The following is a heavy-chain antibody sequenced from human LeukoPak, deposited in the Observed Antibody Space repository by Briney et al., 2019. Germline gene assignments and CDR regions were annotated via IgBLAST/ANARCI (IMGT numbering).Heavy chain of an antibody. Sequence: ASVKVSCKASGYTFSTSSITWVRQAPGQGLEWMGWISAYNDNTDYAQKFQGRVTVTTDTSTNTAYMELRNLRSDDTAVYYCARVKSLWFGELFNWFDPWGQGTLVTVSS. CDR2: ISAYNDNT. V-gene: IGHV1-18*01. D-gene: IGHD3-10*01. CDR1: GYTFSTSS. J-gene: IGHJ5*02. CDR3: ARVKSLWFGELFNWFDP.